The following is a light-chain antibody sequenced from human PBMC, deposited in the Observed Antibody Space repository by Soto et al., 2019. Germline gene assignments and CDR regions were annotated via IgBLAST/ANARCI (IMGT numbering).Light chain of an antibody. Sequence: DIVLTQSPDSLPVSLGERATINCKSSQSLLSSRDNKNYFAWYQEKPGQPPKLLISWASTRESGVPDRISGSGSGTDFTLTISSLHAEDVAVYYCHQYYGAPLTFGGGTKVEIK. CDR2: WAS. V-gene: IGKV4-1*01. CDR3: HQYYGAPLT. J-gene: IGKJ4*02. CDR1: QSLLSSRDNKNY.